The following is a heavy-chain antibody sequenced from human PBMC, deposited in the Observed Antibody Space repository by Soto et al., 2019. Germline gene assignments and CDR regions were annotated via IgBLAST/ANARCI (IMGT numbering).Heavy chain of an antibody. CDR1: GGSISSSSYY. CDR3: ARHLAVAGPNWFDP. CDR2: IYYSGST. D-gene: IGHD6-19*01. Sequence: SETLSLTCTVSGGSISSSSYYWGWIRQPPGKGLEWIGSIYYSGSTYYNPSLKSRVTISVDTSKNQFSLKLSSVTAADTAVYYCARHLAVAGPNWFDPWGQGTLVTVSS. V-gene: IGHV4-39*01. J-gene: IGHJ5*02.